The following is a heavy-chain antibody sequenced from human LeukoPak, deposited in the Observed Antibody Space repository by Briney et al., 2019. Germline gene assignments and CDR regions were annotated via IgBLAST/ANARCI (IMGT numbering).Heavy chain of an antibody. CDR1: GYTFIGYY. V-gene: IGHV1-2*02. CDR3: ARGLLSYDILTGSRDY. Sequence: GASVKVSCKASGYTFIGYYMHWVRQAPGQGLEWMGWINPNSGGTNYAQKFQGRVTMTRDTSISTAYMELSRLRSDDTAVYYCARGLLSYDILTGSRDYWGQGTLVTVSS. CDR2: INPNSGGT. D-gene: IGHD3-9*01. J-gene: IGHJ4*02.